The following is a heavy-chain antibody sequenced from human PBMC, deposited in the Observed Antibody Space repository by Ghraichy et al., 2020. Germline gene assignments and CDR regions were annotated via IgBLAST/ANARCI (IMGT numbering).Heavy chain of an antibody. CDR1: GFTFSTFA. Sequence: GGSLRLSCAASGFTFSTFAMHWVRQAPGKGLEWVAVDGNSKYYADSVRGRFTVSRDNSKNTLYLQMNSLTPEDTAVYYCARERREGPIMLGDYWGQGTQVTVSS. CDR2: DGNSK. CDR3: ARERREGPIMLGDY. V-gene: IGHV3-30-3*01. J-gene: IGHJ4*02. D-gene: IGHD3-10*02.